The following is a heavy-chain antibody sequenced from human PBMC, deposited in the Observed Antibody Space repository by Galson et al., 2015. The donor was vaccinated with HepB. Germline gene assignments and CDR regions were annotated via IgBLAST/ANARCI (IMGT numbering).Heavy chain of an antibody. CDR1: GYTFTGYY. J-gene: IGHJ5*02. Sequence: SCKASGYTFTGYYMHWVRQAPGQGLECMGWINPNSGGTNYAQKFQGRVTMTRDTSISTAYMELSRLRSDDTAVYYCARERGVLFDWSPQNWFDPWGQGTLVTVSS. V-gene: IGHV1-2*02. CDR3: ARERGVLFDWSPQNWFDP. CDR2: INPNSGGT. D-gene: IGHD3-9*01.